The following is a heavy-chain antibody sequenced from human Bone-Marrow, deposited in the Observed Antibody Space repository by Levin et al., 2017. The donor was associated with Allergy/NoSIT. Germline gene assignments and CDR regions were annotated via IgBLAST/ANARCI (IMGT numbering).Heavy chain of an antibody. J-gene: IGHJ6*02. V-gene: IGHV3-11*01. D-gene: IGHD3-22*01. CDR2: IGSTGGPI. CDR1: GFTFSNYY. Sequence: GESLKISCVGSGFTFSNYYLNWIRQPPGKGLEWVSYIGSTGGPIHYADSVKGRFTVSRDNAKNSLYLQMNSLSAEDTAVYYCARAYSSYNAMNVWGQGTTVTVSS. CDR3: ARAYSSYNAMNV.